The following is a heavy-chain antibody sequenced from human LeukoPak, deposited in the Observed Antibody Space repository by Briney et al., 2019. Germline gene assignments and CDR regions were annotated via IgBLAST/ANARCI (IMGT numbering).Heavy chain of an antibody. J-gene: IGHJ6*03. V-gene: IGHV3-21*01. CDR2: ISSRSTYI. CDR3: ARSPGGTYYYYYMDV. D-gene: IGHD3-10*01. CDR1: GFNFNNCT. Sequence: GXSLRLSCAASGFNFNNCTFNWVRQAPGKGLEWVSSISSRSTYIYYTDSMKGRFTISRDNAKNSLYLQMNSLRAEDTAVYYCARSPGGTYYYYYMDVWGKGTTVTVSS.